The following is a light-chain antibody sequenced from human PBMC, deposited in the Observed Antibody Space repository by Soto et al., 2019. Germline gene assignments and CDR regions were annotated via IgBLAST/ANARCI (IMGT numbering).Light chain of an antibody. Sequence: EIVLTQSPATLSLSPGERATLSCRASQSVSRYLAWYQQKPGQAPRLLIYEASSRATGIPARFSGSRSGTDFTLTITSLETEDFAVYYCQQRSNWPSTVGGGTKVEI. CDR3: QQRSNWPST. CDR1: QSVSRY. V-gene: IGKV3-11*01. J-gene: IGKJ4*01. CDR2: EAS.